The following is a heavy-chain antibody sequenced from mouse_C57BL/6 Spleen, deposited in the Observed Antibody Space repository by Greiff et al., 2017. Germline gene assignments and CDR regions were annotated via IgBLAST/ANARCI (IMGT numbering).Heavy chain of an antibody. V-gene: IGHV1-19*01. CDR3: ARRTGPYYFDY. D-gene: IGHD4-1*01. Sequence: EVQLQQSGPVLVKPGASVKMSCKASGYTFTDYYMNWVKQSHGKSLEWIGVINPYNGGTSYNQKFKGKATLTVDKSSSTAYMELNSLTSEASAVYYCARRTGPYYFDYWGQGTTLTVSS. J-gene: IGHJ2*01. CDR1: GYTFTDYY. CDR2: INPYNGGT.